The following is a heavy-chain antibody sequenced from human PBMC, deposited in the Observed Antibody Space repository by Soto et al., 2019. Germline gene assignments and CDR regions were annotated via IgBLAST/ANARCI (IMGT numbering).Heavy chain of an antibody. D-gene: IGHD1-26*01. V-gene: IGHV1-8*02. CDR3: ARFVRHQLPTIDY. CDR2: MNPSNGNT. J-gene: IGHJ4*02. CDR1: GYTFTGYY. Sequence: SVKVSCKASGYTFTGYYMHWVRQATGQGLEWMGWMNPSNGNTGYAQKFQGRVTMTRDTSISTAYMELSSLTSADTAVYYCARFVRHQLPTIDYWGQGALVTVSS.